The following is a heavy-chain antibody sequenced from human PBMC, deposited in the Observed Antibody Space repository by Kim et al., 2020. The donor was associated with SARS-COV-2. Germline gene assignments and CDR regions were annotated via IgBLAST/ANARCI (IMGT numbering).Heavy chain of an antibody. V-gene: IGHV3-30*04. CDR3: AREAHCSSTSCYYYYGM. Sequence: GGSLRLSCAASGFTFSSYAMHWVRQAPGKGLEWVAVISYDGSNKYYADSVKGRFTISRDNSKNTLYLQMNSLRAEDTAVYYCAREAHCSSTSCYYYYGM. CDR1: GFTFSSYA. D-gene: IGHD2-2*01. CDR2: ISYDGSNK. J-gene: IGHJ6*01.